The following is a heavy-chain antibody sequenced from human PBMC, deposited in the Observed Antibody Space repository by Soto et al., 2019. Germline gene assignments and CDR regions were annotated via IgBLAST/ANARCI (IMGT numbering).Heavy chain of an antibody. CDR3: ASLPSTVTSPVWGDY. CDR2: IIPIFGTA. V-gene: IGHV1-69*01. Sequence: QVQLVQSGAEVKKPGSSVEVCCKASGGTFSSYAISWVRQAPGQGLEWMGGIIPIFGTANYAQKFQGRVTITADESTSTAYMELSSLRSEDTAVYYCASLPSTVTSPVWGDYWGQGTLVTVSS. CDR1: GGTFSSYA. D-gene: IGHD4-17*01. J-gene: IGHJ4*02.